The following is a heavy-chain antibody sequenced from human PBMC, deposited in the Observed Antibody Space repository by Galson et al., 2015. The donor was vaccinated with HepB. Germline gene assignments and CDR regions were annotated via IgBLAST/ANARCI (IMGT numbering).Heavy chain of an antibody. CDR3: ARAPEWCSSTSARCHYGMDV. CDR2: ISSSSSTI. J-gene: IGHJ6*02. D-gene: IGHD2-2*01. Sequence: SLRLSCAASGFTFSSYSMNWVRQAPGKGLEWVSYISSSSSTIYYADSVKGRFTISRDNAKNSLYLQMNSLRDEDTAVYYCARAPEWCSSTSARCHYGMDVWGRGTTVTVSS. V-gene: IGHV3-48*02. CDR1: GFTFSSYS.